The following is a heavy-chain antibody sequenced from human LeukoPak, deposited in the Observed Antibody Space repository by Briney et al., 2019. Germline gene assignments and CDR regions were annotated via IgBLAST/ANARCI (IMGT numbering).Heavy chain of an antibody. J-gene: IGHJ4*02. CDR3: ARDPGYYYDSSGYYYPSFDY. Sequence: PGGSLRLSCAASGFTFSPYAMHWVRQAPGKGLEWVSFISYDGSNEYYADSVKGRFTISRDNSKNTLYLQMNSLRAEDTAVYYCARDPGYYYDSSGYYYPSFDYWGQGTLVTVSS. CDR2: ISYDGSNE. V-gene: IGHV3-30*04. CDR1: GFTFSPYA. D-gene: IGHD3-22*01.